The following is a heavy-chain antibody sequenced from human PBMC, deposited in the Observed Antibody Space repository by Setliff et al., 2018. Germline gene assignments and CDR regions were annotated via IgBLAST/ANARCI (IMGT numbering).Heavy chain of an antibody. CDR2: VSGYNGNT. J-gene: IGHJ4*02. CDR3: VRERRGGHFDY. Sequence: ASVKVSCKASGYTFANFGVNWVRQAPGQGLEWMGCVSGYNGNTHYAQMFQGRVTMTADTSTNTVYMDLSSLGSEDTAVYYCVRERRGGHFDYWGQGTLVTVSS. V-gene: IGHV1-18*01. CDR1: GYTFANFG.